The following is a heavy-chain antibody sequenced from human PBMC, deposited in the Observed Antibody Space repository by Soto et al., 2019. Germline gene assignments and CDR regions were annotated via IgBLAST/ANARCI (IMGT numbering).Heavy chain of an antibody. CDR1: GFTFSSYA. Sequence: PGGSLRLSCAASGFTFSSYAMSWVRQAPGKGLEWVSAISGSGGSTYYADSVKGRFTISRDNSKNTLYLQMNSLRAEDTAVYYCAKDGLKTGYSSGWRPPTKYNWFDPWGQGTLVTVSS. J-gene: IGHJ5*02. V-gene: IGHV3-23*01. D-gene: IGHD6-19*01. CDR2: ISGSGGST. CDR3: AKDGLKTGYSSGWRPPTKYNWFDP.